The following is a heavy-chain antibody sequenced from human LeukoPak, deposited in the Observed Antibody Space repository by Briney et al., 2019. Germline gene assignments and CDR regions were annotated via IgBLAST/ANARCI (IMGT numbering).Heavy chain of an antibody. CDR2: IYYSGST. CDR3: ARETTTSRGDY. J-gene: IGHJ4*02. CDR1: GGSISSYY. V-gene: IGHV4-59*12. D-gene: IGHD1-7*01. Sequence: KPSETLSLTCTVSGGSISSYYWSWIRQPPGKGLEWIGYIYYSGSTNYNPSLKSRVTISVDTSKNQFSLKLSSMTAADTAVYYCARETTTSRGDYWGQGTLVTVSS.